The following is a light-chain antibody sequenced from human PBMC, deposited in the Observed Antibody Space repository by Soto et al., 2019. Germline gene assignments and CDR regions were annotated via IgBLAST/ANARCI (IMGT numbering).Light chain of an antibody. V-gene: IGKV1-5*01. Sequence: DIQMTQSPSTLSASVGESVTITCRASQSVAASLAWYQQKPGEAPKLLIYDVSNLETGVPSRFSGSGSGTEFSLTIRSLQPDDFASYYCQQYDYSRTFGQGTKVEIK. CDR3: QQYDYSRT. J-gene: IGKJ1*01. CDR2: DVS. CDR1: QSVAAS.